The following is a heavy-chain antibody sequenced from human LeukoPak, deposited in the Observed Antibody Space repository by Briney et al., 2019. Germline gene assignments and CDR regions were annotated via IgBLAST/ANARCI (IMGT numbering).Heavy chain of an antibody. D-gene: IGHD6-19*01. CDR1: GDSISSGNW. CDR3: ARSAGGAVANFDY. J-gene: IGHJ4*02. CDR2: IYHSGST. V-gene: IGHV4-38-2*01. Sequence: SETLSLTCAVSGDSISSGNWWSWVRQAPGKGLEWIGSIYHSGSTYYNPSLKSRVTISVDTSKDQFSLKLSSVTAADTAVYYCARSAGGAVANFDYWGQGTLVTVSS.